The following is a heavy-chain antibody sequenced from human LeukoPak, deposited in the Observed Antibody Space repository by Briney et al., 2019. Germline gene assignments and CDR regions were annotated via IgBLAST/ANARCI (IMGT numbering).Heavy chain of an antibody. J-gene: IGHJ4*02. Sequence: ASVKVSCTASGYTFTSYAMHWVRQAPGQRLEWMGWINAGNGNTKYSQKFQGRVTITRDTSASTAYMELSSLRSEDTAVYYCARGPVDFWSGLFDYWGQGTLVTVSS. V-gene: IGHV1-3*01. CDR1: GYTFTSYA. CDR3: ARGPVDFWSGLFDY. CDR2: INAGNGNT. D-gene: IGHD3-3*01.